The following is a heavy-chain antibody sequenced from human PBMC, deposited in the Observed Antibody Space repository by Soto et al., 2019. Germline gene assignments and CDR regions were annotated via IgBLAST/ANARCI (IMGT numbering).Heavy chain of an antibody. J-gene: IGHJ4*02. D-gene: IGHD1-26*01. CDR1: GGSISTSY. Sequence: PSETLSLTCTVSGGSISTSYWSWIRQPPGKGLEWIGYIHESGKTNYNPSLKSRVATSVDTSKNQFSLKLTSVTAADTAVYYCARGGRGLYSSFDCWGQGTLVTVSS. V-gene: IGHV4-59*01. CDR3: ARGGRGLYSSFDC. CDR2: IHESGKT.